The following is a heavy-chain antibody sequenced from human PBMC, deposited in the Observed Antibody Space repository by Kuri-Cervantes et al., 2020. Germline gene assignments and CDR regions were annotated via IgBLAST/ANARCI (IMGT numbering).Heavy chain of an antibody. CDR3: ARIRLGAIVATMRDGMDV. D-gene: IGHD5-12*01. CDR1: GFTFSSHG. J-gene: IGHJ6*02. V-gene: IGHV3-33*01. CDR2: IWYDGSNK. Sequence: GESLKISCAASGFTFSSHGIHWVRQAPGKGLEWVAVIWYDGSNKYYADSVKGRFTISRDNSKNTLYLQMNSLRAEDTAVYYCARIRLGAIVATMRDGMDVWGQGTTVTVSS.